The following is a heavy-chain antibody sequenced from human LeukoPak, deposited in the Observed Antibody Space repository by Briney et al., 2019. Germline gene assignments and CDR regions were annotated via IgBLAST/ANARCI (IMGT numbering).Heavy chain of an antibody. CDR1: GFTFSSYA. V-gene: IGHV3-23*01. CDR2: ISGSGGST. Sequence: GGSLRLSCAASGFTFSSYAMSWVRQAPGKGLEWVSAISGSGGSTYYADSVKGRFTISRDNSKNTLYLQMNSLRAEDTAVYYCAKDPTFGDGSGSYISDWGQGTLVTVSS. J-gene: IGHJ4*02. CDR3: AKDPTFGDGSGSYISD. D-gene: IGHD3-10*01.